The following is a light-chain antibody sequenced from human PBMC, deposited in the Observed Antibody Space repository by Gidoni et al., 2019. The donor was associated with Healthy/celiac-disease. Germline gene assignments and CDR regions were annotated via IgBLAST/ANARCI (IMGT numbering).Light chain of an antibody. J-gene: IGKJ5*01. CDR1: QSVSSN. V-gene: IGKV3-15*01. CDR2: GAS. Sequence: EIVMTHSPATLSVSPGERATLSCRASQSVSSNLAWYQQKPGQAPRLLIYGASTRATGITARFSGSGSGTEFTRTISSLQSEDFAVYYCQQYNDWPSITFGQGTRLEIK. CDR3: QQYNDWPSIT.